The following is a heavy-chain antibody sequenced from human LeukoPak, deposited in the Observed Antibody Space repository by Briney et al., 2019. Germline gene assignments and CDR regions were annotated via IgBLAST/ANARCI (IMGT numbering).Heavy chain of an antibody. CDR1: EFTSTSYG. CDR3: ATDLGPQLGYDS. J-gene: IGHJ4*02. Sequence: GGSLRLSCAASEFTSTSYGMHWVRQAPGRGLEWVTHISSDGIQKYYADSVKGRFTISRDNSNNTLFLQMNGLRPEDTAVYYCATDLGPQLGYDSWGQGTLVTVSS. CDR2: ISSDGIQK. V-gene: IGHV3-30*03. D-gene: IGHD1-1*01.